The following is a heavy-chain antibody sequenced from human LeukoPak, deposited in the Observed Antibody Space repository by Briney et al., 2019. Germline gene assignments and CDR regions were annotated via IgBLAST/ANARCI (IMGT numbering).Heavy chain of an antibody. CDR1: GFMFRNYW. CDR2: IKQDGSEK. D-gene: IGHD2-21*02. V-gene: IGHV3-7*01. CDR3: AREGDTYYYVAY. J-gene: IGHJ4*02. Sequence: GGSLRLSCAGSGFMFRNYWMTWVRQAPGKGLEWVANIKQDGSEKYYVDSVKGRFTISRDNAKNSLYLQMNSLRAEDTAVYYCAREGDTYYYVAYWGQGTLVTVSS.